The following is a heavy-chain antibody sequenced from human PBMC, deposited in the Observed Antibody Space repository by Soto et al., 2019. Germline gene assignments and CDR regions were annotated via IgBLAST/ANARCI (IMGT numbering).Heavy chain of an antibody. CDR3: ARAHFYDSSGYYYGDWFDP. CDR2: IYYSGST. CDR1: GGSISSYY. D-gene: IGHD3-22*01. J-gene: IGHJ5*02. Sequence: SETLSLTCTVSGGSISSYYWSWIRQPPGKGLEWIGYIYYSGSTNYNPSLKSRVTISVDTSKNQFSLKLSSVTAADTAVYYCARAHFYDSSGYYYGDWFDPWGQGTLVTVSS. V-gene: IGHV4-59*01.